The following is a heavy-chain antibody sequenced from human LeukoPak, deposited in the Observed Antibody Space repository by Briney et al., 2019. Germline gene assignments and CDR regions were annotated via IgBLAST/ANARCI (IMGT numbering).Heavy chain of an antibody. Sequence: ASVKVSCKASGYTFTSYYMHWVRQAPRQGLEWMGIINPSGGSTSYAQKFQGRVTMTRDTSTSTVYMELSSLRSEDTAVYYCAREGRYCSGGSCYSAQYNWFDPWGQGTLVTVSS. J-gene: IGHJ5*02. CDR1: GYTFTSYY. CDR3: AREGRYCSGGSCYSAQYNWFDP. D-gene: IGHD2-15*01. V-gene: IGHV1-46*01. CDR2: INPSGGST.